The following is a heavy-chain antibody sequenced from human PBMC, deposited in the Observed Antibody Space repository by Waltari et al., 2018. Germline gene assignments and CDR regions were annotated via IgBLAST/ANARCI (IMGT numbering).Heavy chain of an antibody. D-gene: IGHD1-26*01. CDR3: ARQRTGVGATTHWFDP. J-gene: IGHJ5*02. CDR2: IYYGGST. Sequence: QLQLQESGPGLVKPSETLSLTCTVPRGSISSSRSSWGWSRRPPGKGLEWIGSIYYGGSTYDNPSLKSRVTISVDTSKNQFSLKLSSVTAADTAVYYCARQRTGVGATTHWFDPWGQGNLVTVSS. V-gene: IGHV4-39*01. CDR1: RGSISSSRSS.